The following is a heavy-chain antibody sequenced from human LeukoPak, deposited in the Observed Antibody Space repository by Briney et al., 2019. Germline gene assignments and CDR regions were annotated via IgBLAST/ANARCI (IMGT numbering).Heavy chain of an antibody. Sequence: GGSLRLSCAASGFTFSSYGIHWVRQAPGRGLEWVALISYDGSNKYYADSVKGRFTISRDNSKNTLYLQMNSLRAEDTAVYYCANENYYGSGSYPDYWGQGTLVTVSS. CDR2: ISYDGSNK. D-gene: IGHD3-10*01. CDR1: GFTFSSYG. CDR3: ANENYYGSGSYPDY. V-gene: IGHV3-30*18. J-gene: IGHJ4*02.